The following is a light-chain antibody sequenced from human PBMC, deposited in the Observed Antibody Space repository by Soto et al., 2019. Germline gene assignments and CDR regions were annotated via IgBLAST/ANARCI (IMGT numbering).Light chain of an antibody. J-gene: IGLJ2*01. CDR3: QIWGSGIVV. V-gene: IGLV4-69*01. CDR1: SGHSNYA. Sequence: QLVLTQSPSASASLGASVKLTCTLSSGHSNYAIAWHQQQSEKGPRYLMKLNSDGSHSKGDGIPDRFSGSSSGAERYLTISSLQSEDEADYCCQIWGSGIVVFGGGTKVTVL. CDR2: LNSDGSH.